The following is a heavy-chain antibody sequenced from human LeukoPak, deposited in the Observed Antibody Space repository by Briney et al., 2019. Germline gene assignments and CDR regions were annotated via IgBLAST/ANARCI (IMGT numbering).Heavy chain of an antibody. Sequence: PGGSLRLSCAASGFTVSSNYMTWVRQAPGKGLEWVSFLYSNGNTYYADSVKGRFTVSRDNSKNTLYLQMNNLRAEDTAVYYCARDPPRCSSTSCPRPATDYWGQGTLVTVSS. J-gene: IGHJ4*02. CDR3: ARDPPRCSSTSCPRPATDY. V-gene: IGHV3-53*01. CDR2: LYSNGNT. D-gene: IGHD2-2*01. CDR1: GFTVSSNY.